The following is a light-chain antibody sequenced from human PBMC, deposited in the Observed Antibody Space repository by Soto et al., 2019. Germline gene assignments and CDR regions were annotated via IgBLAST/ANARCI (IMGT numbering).Light chain of an antibody. CDR2: DAS. V-gene: IGKV1-5*01. CDR1: QSISSW. CDR3: QQRSNSLT. J-gene: IGKJ4*01. Sequence: DIQMTQSPSSLSASVGDRVTITCRASQSISSWLAWYQQKPGKAPKLLIYDASSLESGVPSRFSGSGSGTDFTLTISSLEPEDFAVYYCQQRSNSLTFGGGTKVDIK.